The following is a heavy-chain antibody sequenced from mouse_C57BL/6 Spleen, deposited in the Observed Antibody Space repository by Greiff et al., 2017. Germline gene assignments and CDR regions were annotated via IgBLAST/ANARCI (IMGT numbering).Heavy chain of an antibody. V-gene: IGHV1-50*01. D-gene: IGHD3-3*01. Sequence: QVQLQQSGAELVKPGASVKLSCKASGYTFTSYWMQWVKQRPGQGLEWIGEIDPSDSYTNYNQKFKGKATLTVDTSSSTAYMQLSSLTSEDSAVYYCARGDGWYFDYWGQGTTLTVSS. J-gene: IGHJ2*01. CDR1: GYTFTSYW. CDR2: IDPSDSYT. CDR3: ARGDGWYFDY.